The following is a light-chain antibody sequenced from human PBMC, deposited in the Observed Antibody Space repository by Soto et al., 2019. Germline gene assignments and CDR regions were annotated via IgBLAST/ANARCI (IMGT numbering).Light chain of an antibody. V-gene: IGKV1-9*01. CDR3: QQYNNWPPRT. CDR1: QGMSSY. J-gene: IGKJ1*01. CDR2: AAS. Sequence: DIQLTQSPSFLSASVGARVTITCRASQGMSSYLAWYQQKPGKAPKLLIYAASTLQSGVPSRFSGSGSGTEFTLTISSLQSEDFAVYYCQQYNNWPPRTFGQGNKVEIK.